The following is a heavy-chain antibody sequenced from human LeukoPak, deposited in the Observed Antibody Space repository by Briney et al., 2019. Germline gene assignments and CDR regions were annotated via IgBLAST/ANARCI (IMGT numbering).Heavy chain of an antibody. D-gene: IGHD6-19*01. CDR3: ARVRSGWYYFDY. CDR2: INWNGGST. CDR1: GFTFDDYG. Sequence: PGGSPRLSCAASGFTFDDYGMSWVRQAPGEGLEWVSGINWNGGSTGYADSVKGRFTISRDNAKNSLYLQMNSLRAEDTALYHCARVRSGWYYFDYWGQGTLVTVSS. J-gene: IGHJ4*02. V-gene: IGHV3-20*01.